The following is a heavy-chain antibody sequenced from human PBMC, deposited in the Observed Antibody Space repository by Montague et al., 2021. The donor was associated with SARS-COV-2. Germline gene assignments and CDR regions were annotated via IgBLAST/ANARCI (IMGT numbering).Heavy chain of an antibody. J-gene: IGHJ3*01. D-gene: IGHD2-8*02. CDR2: ICYGGST. CDR1: GDSISSRDYC. CDR3: ARPRAGSRVVSSACVDL. Sequence: TLSLTCTVSGDSISSRDYCWTWIRQSPGKGLEWIGNICYGGSTYYNPSLRSRVSISANTSKNQFSLKLYSVTAADTAIYYCARPRAGSRVVSSACVDLWGQGTMVTVSS. V-gene: IGHV4-30-4*08.